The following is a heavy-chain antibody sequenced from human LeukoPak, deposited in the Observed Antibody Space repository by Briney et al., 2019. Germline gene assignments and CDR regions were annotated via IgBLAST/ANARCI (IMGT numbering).Heavy chain of an antibody. V-gene: IGHV3-23*01. CDR3: AKGLSSYYGSGSNY. CDR2: ISGSTGST. CDR1: GFTFSTYA. Sequence: PGGSLRLSCAASGFTFSTYAMSWVRQASGRGLEWVSAISGSTGSTYYADSVKGRFTISRDNSKNTLYLQMNSLRVEDTAVYYCAKGLSSYYGSGSNYWGQGTLATVSS. D-gene: IGHD3-10*01. J-gene: IGHJ4*02.